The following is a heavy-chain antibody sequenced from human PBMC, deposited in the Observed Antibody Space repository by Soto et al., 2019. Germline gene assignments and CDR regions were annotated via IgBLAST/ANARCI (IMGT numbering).Heavy chain of an antibody. J-gene: IGHJ5*02. D-gene: IGHD4-17*01. CDR3: ARNDYEAGRVGNWFDP. CDR1: GGSISSYY. V-gene: IGHV4-4*07. Sequence: LSLTCTVSGGSISSYYWSWIRQPAGKGLEWIGRIYTSGSTNYNPSLKSRVTMSVDTSKNQFSLKLSSVTAADTAVYYCARNDYEAGRVGNWFDPWGQGTLVTVSS. CDR2: IYTSGST.